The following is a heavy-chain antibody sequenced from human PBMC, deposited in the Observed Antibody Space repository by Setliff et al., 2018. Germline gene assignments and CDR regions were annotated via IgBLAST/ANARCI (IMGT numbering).Heavy chain of an antibody. J-gene: IGHJ3*02. V-gene: IGHV4-38-2*01. CDR2: MYHSGST. CDR3: ARALVYCSRTSCYADAFDI. CDR1: GYYISSDYY. D-gene: IGHD2-2*01. Sequence: SETLSLTCAVSGYYISSDYYWGWIRQPPGKGLEWIGSMYHSGSTYYNPSLKSRVTISVDTSKNQFSLKLNYVTAADTAVYYCARALVYCSRTSCYADAFDIWGQGTMVTVSS.